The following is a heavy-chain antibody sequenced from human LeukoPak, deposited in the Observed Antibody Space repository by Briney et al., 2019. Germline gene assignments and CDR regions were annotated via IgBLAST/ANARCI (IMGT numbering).Heavy chain of an antibody. V-gene: IGHV3-21*01. CDR2: ISSSSSYI. CDR3: ARDVGRITIFGVVTDDAFDI. D-gene: IGHD3-3*01. CDR1: GFPFSSHV. J-gene: IGHJ3*02. Sequence: GGSLRLSCAASGFPFSSHVLSWVRQAPGKGLEWVSSISSSSSYIYYADSVKGRFTISRDNAKNSLYLQMNSLRAEDTAVYYCARDVGRITIFGVVTDDAFDIWGQGTMVTVSS.